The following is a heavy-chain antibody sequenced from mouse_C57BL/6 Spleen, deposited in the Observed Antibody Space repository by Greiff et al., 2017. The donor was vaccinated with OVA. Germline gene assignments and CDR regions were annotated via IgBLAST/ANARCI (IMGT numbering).Heavy chain of an antibody. CDR3: AGGGSPAGFAY. J-gene: IGHJ3*01. Sequence: QVQLQQSGPELVKPGASVKISCKASGYAFSSSWMNWVKQRPGKGLEWIGRIYPGDGDTNYNGKFKGKATLTADKSSSTAYMQLSSLTSEDSAVCFCAGGGSPAGFAYWGQGTLVTVSA. CDR2: IYPGDGDT. V-gene: IGHV1-82*01. CDR1: GYAFSSSW.